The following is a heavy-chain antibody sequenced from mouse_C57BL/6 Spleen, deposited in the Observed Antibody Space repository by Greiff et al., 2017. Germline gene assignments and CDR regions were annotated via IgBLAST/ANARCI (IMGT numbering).Heavy chain of an antibody. Sequence: VQLQESGPGLVQPSQSLSITCTVSGFSLTSYGVHWVRQSPGKGLEWLGVIWSGGSTDYNAAFISRLSISKDNSKSQVFFKMNSLQADDTAIYYCARNDDYRENYAMDYWGQGTSVTVSS. CDR2: IWSGGST. CDR1: GFSLTSYG. D-gene: IGHD2-4*01. V-gene: IGHV2-2*01. CDR3: ARNDDYRENYAMDY. J-gene: IGHJ4*01.